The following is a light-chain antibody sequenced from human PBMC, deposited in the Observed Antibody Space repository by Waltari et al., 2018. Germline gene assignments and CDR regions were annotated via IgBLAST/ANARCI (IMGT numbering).Light chain of an antibody. Sequence: EVVMTQSPATLSVSQGERAPLSCRASQSLSINMVWYQQRPGQAPRLLIYEASMRATDIPARFSGSGSGTEFTLTISSVQSEDAAVYYCQQFNDWPRTFGQGTKVEIK. J-gene: IGKJ1*01. CDR2: EAS. CDR1: QSLSIN. CDR3: QQFNDWPRT. V-gene: IGKV3-15*01.